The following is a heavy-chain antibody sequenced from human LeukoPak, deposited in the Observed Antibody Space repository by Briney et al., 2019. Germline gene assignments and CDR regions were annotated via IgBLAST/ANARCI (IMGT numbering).Heavy chain of an antibody. Sequence: PSETLSLTCAVYGGSFSGYYWSWIRQPPGKGLEWIGEINHSGSTNYNPSLKSRVTISVDTSKNQFSLKLSSVTAADTAVYYCARYYGTSGPTDYWGQGTLVTVSS. D-gene: IGHD3-22*01. V-gene: IGHV4-34*01. CDR3: ARYYGTSGPTDY. CDR1: GGSFSGYY. CDR2: INHSGST. J-gene: IGHJ4*02.